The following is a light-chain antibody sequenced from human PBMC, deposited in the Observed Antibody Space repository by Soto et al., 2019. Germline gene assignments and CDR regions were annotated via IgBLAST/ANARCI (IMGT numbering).Light chain of an antibody. CDR2: EVT. V-gene: IGLV2-14*01. CDR1: SSDVGGYNF. J-gene: IGLJ2*01. Sequence: QSALTQPASVSGSPGQSITISCTGTSSDVGGYNFVSWYQHYPGKAPKLMIYEVTDRPSGVSNRFSVSKSGNTASLTISGLQAEDEADYYCTSYTGDNTLVFGGGTKVTVL. CDR3: TSYTGDNTLV.